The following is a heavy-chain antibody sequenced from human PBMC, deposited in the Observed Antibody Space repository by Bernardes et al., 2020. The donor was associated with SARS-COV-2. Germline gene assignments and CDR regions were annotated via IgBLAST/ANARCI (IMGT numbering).Heavy chain of an antibody. CDR1: GFTFRDSY. V-gene: IGHV3-11*06. CDR3: ATDSYYDINGTFNS. D-gene: IGHD3-22*01. Sequence: SLRLSCATSGFTFRDSYMSWIRQAPGKGLEWISFISNSGSYKNYADSVKGRFIISRDNGKKTLFLQMNSLGVDDTGVYYCATDSYYDINGTFNSWGQGTLVTVSS. CDR2: ISNSGSYK. J-gene: IGHJ4*02.